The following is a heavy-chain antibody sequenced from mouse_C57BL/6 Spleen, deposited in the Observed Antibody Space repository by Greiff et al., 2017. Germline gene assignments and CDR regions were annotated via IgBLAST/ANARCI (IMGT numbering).Heavy chain of an antibody. V-gene: IGHV5-9-1*02. CDR1: GFTFSSYA. CDR2: ISSGGDYI. Sequence: EVHLVESGEGLVKPGGSLKLSCAASGFTFSSYAMSWVRQTPEKRLEWVAYISSGGDYIYYADTVQGRFTISRDNARNTLYLQMSSLKSEDTAMYYCTRGGYGSLYYFDYWGQGTTLTVSS. CDR3: TRGGYGSLYYFDY. J-gene: IGHJ2*01. D-gene: IGHD1-1*01.